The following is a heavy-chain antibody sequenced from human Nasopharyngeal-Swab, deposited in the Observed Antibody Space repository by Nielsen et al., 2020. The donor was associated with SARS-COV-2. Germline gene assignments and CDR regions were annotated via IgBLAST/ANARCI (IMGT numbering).Heavy chain of an antibody. Sequence: ASVKVSCNASGYTFTSYAMNWVRQAPGQGLEWMGWINTNTGNPTYAQGFTGRFVFSLDTSVSTAYLQISSLKAEDTAVYYCARDRSWYLEDAFDIWGQGTMVTVSS. CDR3: ARDRSWYLEDAFDI. CDR2: INTNTGNP. V-gene: IGHV7-4-1*02. J-gene: IGHJ3*02. D-gene: IGHD6-13*01. CDR1: GYTFTSYA.